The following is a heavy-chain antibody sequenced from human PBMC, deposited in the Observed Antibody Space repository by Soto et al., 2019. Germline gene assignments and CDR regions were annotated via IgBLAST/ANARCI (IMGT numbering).Heavy chain of an antibody. D-gene: IGHD6-19*01. CDR1: GFTVSGND. Sequence: QLQLLESGGDLVKPGGSLRLSCAASGFTVSGNDLSWIRQAPGKGLEWVSSISSSGRAIYYADSVKGRFTISRDNAKDSLYLQMRSLTAEDTAIYYCASHHTSGWLYFDSWGQGTLVTVSS. J-gene: IGHJ4*02. V-gene: IGHV3-11*01. CDR2: ISSSGRAI. CDR3: ASHHTSGWLYFDS.